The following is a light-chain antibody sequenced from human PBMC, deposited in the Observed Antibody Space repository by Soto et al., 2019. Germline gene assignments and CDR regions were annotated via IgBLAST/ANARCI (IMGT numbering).Light chain of an antibody. J-gene: IGKJ1*01. Sequence: EIVMTQSPATLSVSPGERATLSCRASQSVSSAIAWYQQKPGQAPRLVIYGAFTRATGIPARFSGSGSGTEFTLTISSLQSEDVAVYYCQQYNNWPPWTFGQGTKVEIK. CDR1: QSVSSA. CDR3: QQYNNWPPWT. V-gene: IGKV3-15*01. CDR2: GAF.